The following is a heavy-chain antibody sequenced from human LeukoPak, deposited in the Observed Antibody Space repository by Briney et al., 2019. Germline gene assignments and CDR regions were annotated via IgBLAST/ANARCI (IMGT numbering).Heavy chain of an antibody. D-gene: IGHD4-11*01. J-gene: IGHJ4*02. CDR1: GGSFSGYY. CDR2: INHSGST. V-gene: IGHV4-34*01. Sequence: SETLSLTCAVYGGSFSGYYWSWIRQPPGKGLEWIGEINHSGSTNYNPSLKSRVTISVDTSKNQFSLKLSSVTAADTAVYYCASSVYSNYLGYWGQGTLVTVSS. CDR3: ASSVYSNYLGY.